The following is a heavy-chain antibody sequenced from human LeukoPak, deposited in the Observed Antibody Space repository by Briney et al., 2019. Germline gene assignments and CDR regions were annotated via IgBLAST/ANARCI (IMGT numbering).Heavy chain of an antibody. J-gene: IGHJ4*02. Sequence: GGSLRLSCAASGITFSDYYMSWIRQAPGKGLEWVSYISSTGSMINYADSVKGRFTISRDNAKNSLYLQMNNLRAEDTAVYYCARSRDKNTYGYAYWGQGTLVTVSS. V-gene: IGHV3-11*04. CDR2: ISSTGSMI. D-gene: IGHD5-18*01. CDR3: ARSRDKNTYGYAY. CDR1: GITFSDYY.